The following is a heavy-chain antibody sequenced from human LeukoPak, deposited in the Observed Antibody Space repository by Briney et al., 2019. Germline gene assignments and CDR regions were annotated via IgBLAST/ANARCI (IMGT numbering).Heavy chain of an antibody. J-gene: IGHJ4*02. V-gene: IGHV3-21*01. Sequence: GGSLRLSCAAFGFTFSSYSMNWVRQAPGKGLEWVSSISSSSSYIYYADSVKGRFTISRDNAKNSLYLQMNSLRAEDTAVYYCARDGAEYSSSFFPVDYWGQGTLVTVSS. CDR3: ARDGAEYSSSFFPVDY. CDR1: GFTFSSYS. D-gene: IGHD6-6*01. CDR2: ISSSSSYI.